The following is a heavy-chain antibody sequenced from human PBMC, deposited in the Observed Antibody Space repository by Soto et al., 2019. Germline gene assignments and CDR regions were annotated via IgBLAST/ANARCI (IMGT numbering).Heavy chain of an antibody. Sequence: SVKVSCKASGFTFTSSAVQWVRQARGQRLEWIGWIVVGSGNTNYAQKFQERVTITRDMSTSTAYMELSSLRSEDTAVYYCAAVVAYGGWYPYSFDYWGQGTMVTVSS. CDR1: GFTFTSSA. CDR3: AAVVAYGGWYPYSFDY. CDR2: IVVGSGNT. J-gene: IGHJ4*02. D-gene: IGHD6-19*01. V-gene: IGHV1-58*01.